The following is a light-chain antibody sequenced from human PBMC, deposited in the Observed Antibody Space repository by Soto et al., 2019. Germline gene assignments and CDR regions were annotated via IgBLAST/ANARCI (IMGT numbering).Light chain of an antibody. CDR2: EVA. J-gene: IGLJ1*01. CDR3: CSYGGSSALPYV. Sequence: VLAQPASVSGSPEQSVTISCTGTSSDVGTYNLVSWYQQHPGKAPKLIIYEVAERPSGVSNRFSGSKFGNTASLTISGLLPEDEADYYCCSYGGSSALPYVFGTGTKVTV. CDR1: SSDVGTYNL. V-gene: IGLV2-23*02.